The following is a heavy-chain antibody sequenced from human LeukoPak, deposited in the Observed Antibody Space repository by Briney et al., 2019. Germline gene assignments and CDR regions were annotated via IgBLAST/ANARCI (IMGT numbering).Heavy chain of an antibody. Sequence: PSETLSLTCTVSGGSISSRSYYWGWIRQPPGKGLEWIGSIYYSVSTNYNLSLKSRVTISLDTSENQFSLKLTSVTAADTAVYYCARGGRGRNWFDPWGQGTLVTVSS. D-gene: IGHD3-10*01. V-gene: IGHV4-39*07. CDR2: IYYSVST. J-gene: IGHJ5*02. CDR3: ARGGRGRNWFDP. CDR1: GGSISSRSYY.